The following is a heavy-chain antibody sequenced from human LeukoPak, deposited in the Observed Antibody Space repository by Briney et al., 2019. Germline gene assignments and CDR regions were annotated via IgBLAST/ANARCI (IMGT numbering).Heavy chain of an antibody. V-gene: IGHV3-21*01. D-gene: IGHD5-12*01. J-gene: IGHJ4*02. Sequence: GGSLRLSCAASGFTFSSYSMNWVRQAPGKGLGWVSSISSSSSYIYYAGSVKGRFTISRDNAKNSLYLQMNSLRTEDAAVYYCARLATNGGYGYWGQGTLVTVSS. CDR1: GFTFSSYS. CDR3: ARLATNGGYGY. CDR2: ISSSSSYI.